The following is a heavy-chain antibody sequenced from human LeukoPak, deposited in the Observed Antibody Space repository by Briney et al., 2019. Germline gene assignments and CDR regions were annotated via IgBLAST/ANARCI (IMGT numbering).Heavy chain of an antibody. V-gene: IGHV4-39*07. CDR1: GGSISSSSYY. CDR3: AREPPLNMTTVKGYYYYMDV. J-gene: IGHJ6*03. D-gene: IGHD4-11*01. CDR2: IYYSGST. Sequence: PSETLSLTCTVSGGSISSSSYYWGWIRQPPGKGLEWIGSIYYSGSTYYNPSLKSRVTISVDRSKNQFSLKLSSVTAADTAVYYCAREPPLNMTTVKGYYYYMDVWGKGTTVTVSS.